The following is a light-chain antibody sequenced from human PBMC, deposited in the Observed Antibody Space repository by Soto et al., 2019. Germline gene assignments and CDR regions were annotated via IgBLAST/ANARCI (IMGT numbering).Light chain of an antibody. J-gene: IGKJ5*01. V-gene: IGKV1-5*01. CDR2: IAS. Sequence: DIQMTQSPSTLSGSVGDRVTITCRASQTISSWLAWYQQKPGKAPKLLMYIASTLQTGVPSRFSGSQSGTEFTLTISSLQPEDFATYYCQQVNNYPITFGQGTRLEIK. CDR3: QQVNNYPIT. CDR1: QTISSW.